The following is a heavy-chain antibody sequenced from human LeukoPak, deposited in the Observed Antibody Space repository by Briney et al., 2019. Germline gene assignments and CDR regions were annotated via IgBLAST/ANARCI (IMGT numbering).Heavy chain of an antibody. V-gene: IGHV4-59*01. D-gene: IGHD3-9*01. Sequence: SETLSLTCTVSGGSISGYYWSWIRQPPGKGLEWVGYIYYSGSTNYNPSLKSRVTISVDKSKNQFSLKLSSVTAADTAIYYCAKAANYDILTGYYLDYWGQGTLVTVSS. CDR1: GGSISGYY. CDR3: AKAANYDILTGYYLDY. CDR2: IYYSGST. J-gene: IGHJ4*02.